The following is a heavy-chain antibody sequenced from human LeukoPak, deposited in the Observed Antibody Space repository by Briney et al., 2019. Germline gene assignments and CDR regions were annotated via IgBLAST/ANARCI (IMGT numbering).Heavy chain of an antibody. D-gene: IGHD2-15*01. CDR2: IVPILGIA. CDR3: AREGPGTRAGWWGGGSDDVEASKPYDY. J-gene: IGHJ4*02. Sequence: ASVKVSCKASGRTFINYAITWVRQAPGQGREGMGRIVPILGIANYAQKFQGRVTITADKSTTTAYMELSSLGSEDTAVYYCAREGPGTRAGWWGGGSDDVEASKPYDYWGQGTLVTVSS. CDR1: GRTFINYA. V-gene: IGHV1-69*04.